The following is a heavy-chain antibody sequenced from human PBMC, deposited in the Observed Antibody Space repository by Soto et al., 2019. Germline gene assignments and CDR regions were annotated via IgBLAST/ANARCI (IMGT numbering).Heavy chain of an antibody. V-gene: IGHV3-23*01. J-gene: IGHJ4*02. CDR2: IGANGSIT. Sequence: EVQLLESGGGLVQPGESLRLSCAASGFSSSYYAMTWVRQAPGKGLQWVSSIGANGSITYYADSVKGRVSISRDNSKNPVALEMNRLETEETAVYYCARDGFGSESSPPYYFDSWGQGTLVTVSS. CDR3: ARDGFGSESSPPYYFDS. D-gene: IGHD3-10*01. CDR1: GFSSSYYA.